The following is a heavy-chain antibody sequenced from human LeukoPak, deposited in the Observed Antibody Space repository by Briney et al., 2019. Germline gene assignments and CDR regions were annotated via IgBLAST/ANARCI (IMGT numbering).Heavy chain of an antibody. CDR3: ARAPWAAAEAKDAFDI. Sequence: ASVKVSCKASGYTFTGYYMHWVRQAPGQGLEWMGWINPNSGGTNYAQKFQGRVTMTRDTSISTAYMELSRLRSDDTAVYYCARAPWAAAEAKDAFDIWGQGTMVTVSS. V-gene: IGHV1-2*02. J-gene: IGHJ3*02. CDR1: GYTFTGYY. CDR2: INPNSGGT. D-gene: IGHD6-13*01.